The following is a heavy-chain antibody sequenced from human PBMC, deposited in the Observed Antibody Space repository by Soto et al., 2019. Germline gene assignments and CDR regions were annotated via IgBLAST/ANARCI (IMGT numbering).Heavy chain of an antibody. CDR1: GYTFTSYD. D-gene: IGHD6-19*01. Sequence: QVQLVQSGAEVKKPGASVKVSCKASGYTFTSYDINWVRQATGQGLEWMGWMNPNSGNTVYAQKFQGRVTMTRNTSVSTAYMELSSLRSEDTAVYYCARERSSGCYVDYWGQGTLVTVSS. CDR3: ARERSSGCYVDY. CDR2: MNPNSGNT. V-gene: IGHV1-8*01. J-gene: IGHJ4*02.